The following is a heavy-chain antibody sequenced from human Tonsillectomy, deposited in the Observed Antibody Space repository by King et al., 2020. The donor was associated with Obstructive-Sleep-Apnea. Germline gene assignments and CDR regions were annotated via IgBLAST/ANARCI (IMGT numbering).Heavy chain of an antibody. V-gene: IGHV3-13*04. CDR1: GFTFSSYD. CDR3: ARGRNRFYYYYGMDV. Sequence: DVQLVESGGGLVQPGGSLRLSCAASGFTFSSYDMHWVRQATGKGLEWVSAIGTAGDTYYPGSVKGLFTISRENAKNSLYLQMNSLRAGDTAVYYCARGRNRFYYYYGMDVWGQGTTVTVSS. CDR2: IGTAGDT. J-gene: IGHJ6*02.